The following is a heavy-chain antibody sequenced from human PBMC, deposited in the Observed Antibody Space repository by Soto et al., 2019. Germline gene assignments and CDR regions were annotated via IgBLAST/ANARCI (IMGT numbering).Heavy chain of an antibody. V-gene: IGHV4-39*01. CDR2: IYYSGST. CDR3: ARQDPSIVGATTNWFDP. CDR1: GGSIGSSSYY. D-gene: IGHD1-26*01. J-gene: IGHJ5*02. Sequence: SETLSLTCTVSGGSIGSSSYYWGWIRQPPGKGLEWIGSIYYSGSTYYNPSLKSRVTISVDTSKNQFSLKLSSVTAADTAVYYCARQDPSIVGATTNWFDPWGQETLVTVSS.